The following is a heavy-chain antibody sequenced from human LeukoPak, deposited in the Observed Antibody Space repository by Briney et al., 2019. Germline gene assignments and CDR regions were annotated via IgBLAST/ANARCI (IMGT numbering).Heavy chain of an antibody. CDR2: IYYTGST. V-gene: IGHV4-59*01. J-gene: IGHJ4*02. CDR1: GGSISSYY. D-gene: IGHD5-24*01. CDR3: ARTYSRDGYNYPLGY. Sequence: SETLSLTCTVSGGSISSYYWSWIRQPPGKGLEWIGYIYYTGSTNYNPSLKSRVTISVDTSKNQFSLKLSSVTAADTAVYYCARTYSRDGYNYPLGYWGQGTLVTVSS.